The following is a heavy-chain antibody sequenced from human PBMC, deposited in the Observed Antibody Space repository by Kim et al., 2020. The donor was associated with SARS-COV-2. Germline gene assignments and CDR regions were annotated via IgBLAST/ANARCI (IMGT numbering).Heavy chain of an antibody. CDR1: GFTVTGNY. CDR3: SRDRAWSGCYNHYCYVYM. CDR2: IYSGGST. J-gene: IGHJ6*03. V-gene: IGHV3-66*01. D-gene: IGHD2-15*01. Sequence: GGSLRLSCVASGFTVTGNYMSWVRQAPGKGLEWVSVIYSGGSTSYAEAVKGGCSIFRGNYKNTLLYLQNSVITDDEAVDYCSRDRAWSGCYNHYCYVYM.